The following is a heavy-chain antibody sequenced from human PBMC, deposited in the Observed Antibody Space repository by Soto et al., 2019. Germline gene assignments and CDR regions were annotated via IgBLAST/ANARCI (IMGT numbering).Heavy chain of an antibody. V-gene: IGHV4-4*02. CDR1: GGSISSSKW. CDR3: ARDQWGGSRFDP. Sequence: QVQLEESGPGLVKPSGTLSLTCGVSGGSISSSKWWNWVRQPPGKGLEWIGEIYHSGSANYNPSLKSRVTISVDKSKNHFSLKLSSVTAADTAVYYCARDQWGGSRFDPWGQGTLVTVSS. J-gene: IGHJ5*02. D-gene: IGHD2-15*01. CDR2: IYHSGSA.